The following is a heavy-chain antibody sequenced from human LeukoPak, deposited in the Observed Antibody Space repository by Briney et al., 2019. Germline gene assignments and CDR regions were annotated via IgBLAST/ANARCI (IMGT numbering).Heavy chain of an antibody. CDR1: GFTFSSYE. CDR3: ARDEVGVTTESDY. Sequence: GGSLRLSCAASGFTFSSYEMNWVRQAPGKGLEWVSYISPSGSTIYYAESVKGRFTISRDNAKNSLYLQMNSLRVEDTAVYYCARDEVGVTTESDYWGQGTVVTVSS. CDR2: ISPSGSTI. J-gene: IGHJ4*02. D-gene: IGHD1-26*01. V-gene: IGHV3-48*03.